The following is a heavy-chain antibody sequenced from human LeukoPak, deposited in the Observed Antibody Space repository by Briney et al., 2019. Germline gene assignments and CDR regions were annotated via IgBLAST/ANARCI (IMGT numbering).Heavy chain of an antibody. Sequence: GASVKVSCKASGYTFTTYCMHWVRQAPGQGLEWMGMINPSTGSTSYAQKFQGRVTMTRDMSTSTVYMEVSSLRFKDTAVYYCARGWVLVTPTATKGPFDIWGQGTMVTVSS. D-gene: IGHD2-15*01. V-gene: IGHV1-46*01. CDR2: INPSTGST. CDR1: GYTFTTYC. CDR3: ARGWVLVTPTATKGPFDI. J-gene: IGHJ3*02.